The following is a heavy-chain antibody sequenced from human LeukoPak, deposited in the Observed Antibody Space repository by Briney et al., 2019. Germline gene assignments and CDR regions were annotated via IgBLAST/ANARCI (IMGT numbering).Heavy chain of an antibody. Sequence: GGSLRLSCAASGFMFSAYSMNWVRQAPGKGLEWVSSITGGISTMYYADSVKGRFTISRDNAMNSLYLQMNSLRAEDTAVYYCGRGTDSHIFTGPPDYWGQGTLVTVSS. CDR1: GFMFSAYS. CDR3: GRGTDSHIFTGPPDY. V-gene: IGHV3-48*04. J-gene: IGHJ4*02. CDR2: ITGGISTM. D-gene: IGHD3-9*01.